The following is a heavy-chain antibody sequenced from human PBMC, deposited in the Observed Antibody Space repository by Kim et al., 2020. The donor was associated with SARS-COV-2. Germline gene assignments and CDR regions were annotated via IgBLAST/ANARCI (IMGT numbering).Heavy chain of an antibody. CDR3: ARNLLRASPLDI. V-gene: IGHV4-31*02. D-gene: IGHD1-26*01. J-gene: IGHJ3*02. Sequence: SIPSLKSRVTISVDASKNQFSLKLSSVTAADTAVYYCARNLLRASPLDIWCQGTMVTVSS.